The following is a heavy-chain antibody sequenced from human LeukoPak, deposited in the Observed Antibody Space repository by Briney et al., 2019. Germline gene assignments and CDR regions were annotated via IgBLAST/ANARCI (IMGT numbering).Heavy chain of an antibody. CDR3: ARAGSLWFGELLFTGFDY. CDR1: GFTFSSYG. V-gene: IGHV3-33*01. J-gene: IGHJ4*02. D-gene: IGHD3-10*01. Sequence: GRSLRLSCAASGFTFSSYGMHWVRQAPGKGLEWVAVIWYDGSNKYYADSVKGRFTISRDNSKNTLYLQMNSLRAEDTAVYYCARAGSLWFGELLFTGFDYWGQGTLVTVSS. CDR2: IWYDGSNK.